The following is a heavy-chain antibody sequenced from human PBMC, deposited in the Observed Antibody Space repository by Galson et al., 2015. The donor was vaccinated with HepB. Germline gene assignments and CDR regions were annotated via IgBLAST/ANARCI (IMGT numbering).Heavy chain of an antibody. CDR1: GCPSGDYA. V-gene: IGHV3-49*04. CDR2: IRSKAYGGTT. Sequence: FLRLACAAPGCPSGDYAMSRVREAPGKGLEWVGFIRSKAYGGTTEYAASVKGRFTISRDDSKSIAYLQMNSLKTEDTAVYYCTRGGTPGGATPYYFDYWGQGTLVTVSS. D-gene: IGHD1-26*01. J-gene: IGHJ4*02. CDR3: TRGGTPGGATPYYFDY.